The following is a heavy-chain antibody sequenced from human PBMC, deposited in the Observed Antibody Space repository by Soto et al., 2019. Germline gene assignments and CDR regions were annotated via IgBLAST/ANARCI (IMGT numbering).Heavy chain of an antibody. Sequence: SETLPLTCTVSGGSISSGDYYWSWIRQPPGKGLEWIGYIYYSGSTYYNPSLKSRVTISVDTSKNQFSMKLSSVTAADTAVYYCARGGLYSNYEDAFDIWGQGTMVTVS. J-gene: IGHJ3*02. CDR2: IYYSGST. D-gene: IGHD4-4*01. CDR1: GGSISSGDYY. V-gene: IGHV4-30-4*01. CDR3: ARGGLYSNYEDAFDI.